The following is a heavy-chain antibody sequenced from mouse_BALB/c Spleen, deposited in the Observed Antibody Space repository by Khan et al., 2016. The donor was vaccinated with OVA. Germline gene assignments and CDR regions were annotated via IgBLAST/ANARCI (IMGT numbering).Heavy chain of an antibody. Sequence: QVQLQQPGAEVVNPGASVKLSCKASGYTFTSYWMHWVKQRPGQGPEWIGYINPNNGRAHQNEKFKSKATLTVDKSSSTAYLQLSSLTSEDSAVHYCARGGYGSLAYWGQGTLVTVSA. CDR2: INPNNGRA. J-gene: IGHJ3*01. V-gene: IGHV1S81*02. CDR3: ARGGYGSLAY. D-gene: IGHD2-2*01. CDR1: GYTFTSYW.